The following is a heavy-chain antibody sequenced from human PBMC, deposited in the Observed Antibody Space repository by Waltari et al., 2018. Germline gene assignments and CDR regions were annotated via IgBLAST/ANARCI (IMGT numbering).Heavy chain of an antibody. V-gene: IGHV5-51*01. D-gene: IGHD2-21*01. CDR3: ARQGVVIASNYYYYGMDV. Sequence: EVQLVQSGAEVKKPGESLKISCKGSGYSFTSYWIGWVRQMPGKGLEWMGIIYPGDSDTRYSPSFQGQVTISADKSISTAYLQWSSLKASDTAMYYCARQGVVIASNYYYYGMDVWGQGTTVIVSS. J-gene: IGHJ6*02. CDR2: IYPGDSDT. CDR1: GYSFTSYW.